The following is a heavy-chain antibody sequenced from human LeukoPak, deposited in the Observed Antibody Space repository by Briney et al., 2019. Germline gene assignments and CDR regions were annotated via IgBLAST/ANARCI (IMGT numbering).Heavy chain of an antibody. V-gene: IGHV3-30-3*01. J-gene: IGHJ4*02. CDR1: GFTFSSYA. CDR3: AKDHYYNNSGYYYVGPFGY. D-gene: IGHD3-22*01. Sequence: PGGSLRLSCAASGFTFSSYAMHWVRQAPGKGLEWVAVISYDGSNKYYADSVKGRFTISRDNSKNTLHLQMNSLRAEDTAVYYCAKDHYYNNSGYYYVGPFGYWGQGTLVTVSS. CDR2: ISYDGSNK.